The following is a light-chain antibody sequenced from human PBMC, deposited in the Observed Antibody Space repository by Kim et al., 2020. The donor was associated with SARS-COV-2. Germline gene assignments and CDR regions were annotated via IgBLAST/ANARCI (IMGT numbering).Light chain of an antibody. J-gene: IGLJ3*02. V-gene: IGLV2-11*01. CDR2: AVT. Sequence: GQSVTIDCAGTSSDVGCYNYVSWYQLHPGKAPKLMIYAVTERPSGVPGRFSGSKSGNTAFLTISGLQAEDEADYYCSSYAGSSSLLFGGGTKVTVL. CDR1: SSDVGCYNY. CDR3: SSYAGSSSLL.